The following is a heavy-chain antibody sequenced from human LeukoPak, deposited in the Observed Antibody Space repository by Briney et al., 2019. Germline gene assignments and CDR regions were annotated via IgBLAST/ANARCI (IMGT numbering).Heavy chain of an antibody. CDR3: ARVIQTFYYDSSGYYSSASNDF. D-gene: IGHD3-22*01. V-gene: IGHV3-66*01. CDR1: GFTVSSNY. Sequence: PGGSLRLSCAAPGFTVSSNYMSWVRQAPGKGLEWVSVIYSGGSTYYADSVKGRFTISRDNSKNTLYLQMNSLRAEDTAVYYCARVIQTFYYDSSGYYSSASNDFWGQGTLVTVSS. CDR2: IYSGGST. J-gene: IGHJ4*02.